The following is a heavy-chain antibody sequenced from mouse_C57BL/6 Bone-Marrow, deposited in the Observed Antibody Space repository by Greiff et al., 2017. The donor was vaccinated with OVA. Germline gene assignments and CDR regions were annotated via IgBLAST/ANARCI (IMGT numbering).Heavy chain of an antibody. CDR1: GYTFTDYY. J-gene: IGHJ1*03. CDR3: ARRLGRDWYFDV. V-gene: IGHV1-19*01. Sequence: VQLKQSGPVLVKPGASVKMSCKASGYTFTDYYMNWVKQSHGKSLEWIGVINPYNGGTSYNQKFKGKATLTVDKSSSTAYMELNSLTSEDSAVYYCARRLGRDWYFDVWGTGTTVTVSS. D-gene: IGHD4-1*01. CDR2: INPYNGGT.